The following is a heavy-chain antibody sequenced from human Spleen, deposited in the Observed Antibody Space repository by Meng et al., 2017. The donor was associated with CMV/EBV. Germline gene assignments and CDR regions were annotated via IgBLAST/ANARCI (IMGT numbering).Heavy chain of an antibody. V-gene: IGHV3-23*01. CDR2: ISGSGGST. J-gene: IGHJ4*02. Sequence: GESLKISCAASGFTFSNYGMHWVRQAPGKGLEWVSAISGSGGSTYYADSVKGRFTISRDNAKNTLYLQMNSLRAEDTAVYYCARAYEYGDYAYYFDYWGQGTLVTVSS. CDR1: GFTFSNYG. CDR3: ARAYEYGDYAYYFDY. D-gene: IGHD4-17*01.